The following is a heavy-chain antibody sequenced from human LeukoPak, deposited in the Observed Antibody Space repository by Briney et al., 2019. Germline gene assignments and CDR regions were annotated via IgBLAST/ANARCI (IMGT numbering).Heavy chain of an antibody. CDR2: ISSSGSTI. CDR1: GFTFSDYY. V-gene: IGHV3-11*01. D-gene: IGHD3-3*01. Sequence: GGSLRLSCAASGFTFSDYYMSWIRQAPGKGLEWVSYISSSGSTIYYADSVKGRFTISRDNAKNSLYLQMNSLRAEDTALYYCARMPDFWSGYYRSLYYYMDVWGKGTTVTVSS. J-gene: IGHJ6*03. CDR3: ARMPDFWSGYYRSLYYYMDV.